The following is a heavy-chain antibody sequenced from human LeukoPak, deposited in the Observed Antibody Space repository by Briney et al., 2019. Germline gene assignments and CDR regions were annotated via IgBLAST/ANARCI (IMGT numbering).Heavy chain of an antibody. CDR2: LLYDGNTK. Sequence: PGGSLRLSCAASGFSLSNYGMHWVRQAPGKGLEWVAALLYDGNTKHYEDSVKGRFTISKDISKNTFYLQMNSLTAEDTAVYYCARDHRPEIQYYYMDVWGKGTTVAVSS. CDR3: ARDHRPEIQYYYMDV. CDR1: GFSLSNYG. J-gene: IGHJ6*03. D-gene: IGHD1-14*01. V-gene: IGHV3-33*01.